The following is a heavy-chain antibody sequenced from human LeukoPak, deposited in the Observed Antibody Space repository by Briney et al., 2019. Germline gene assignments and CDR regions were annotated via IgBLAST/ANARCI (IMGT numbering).Heavy chain of an antibody. CDR1: GFTFSNYA. Sequence: GGSLRLSCIASGFTFSNYAMHWVRQAPGKGLEWMAVISYDGTKKYYADSVKGRFTISRDYSKKTLYLQMNSLRGEDTALYYCARGYSSTWPDAFDIWGQGTMVTVSS. J-gene: IGHJ3*02. CDR3: ARGYSSTWPDAFDI. D-gene: IGHD6-13*01. CDR2: ISYDGTKK. V-gene: IGHV3-30-3*01.